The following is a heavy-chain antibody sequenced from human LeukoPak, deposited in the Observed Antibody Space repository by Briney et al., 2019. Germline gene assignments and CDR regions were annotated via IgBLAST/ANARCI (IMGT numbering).Heavy chain of an antibody. V-gene: IGHV3-23*01. D-gene: IGHD6-19*01. CDR1: GFTFSSYG. J-gene: IGHJ4*02. CDR2: ISGSGGST. Sequence: PGGSLRLSCAASGFTFSSYGMSWVRQAPGKGLEWVSAISGSGGSTYYADSVKGRFTISRDNSKNTLYLQMNSLRAEDTAVYYCAKSLFRPSYSSGWYPARQQEGAYYFDYWGQGTLVTVSS. CDR3: AKSLFRPSYSSGWYPARQQEGAYYFDY.